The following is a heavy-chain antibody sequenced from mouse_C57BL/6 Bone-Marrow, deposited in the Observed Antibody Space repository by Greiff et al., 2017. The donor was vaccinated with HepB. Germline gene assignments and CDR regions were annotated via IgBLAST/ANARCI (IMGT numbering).Heavy chain of an antibody. D-gene: IGHD2-2*01. V-gene: IGHV1-69*01. CDR1: GYTFTSYW. CDR2: IDPSDSYT. Sequence: QVQLQQPGAELVMPGASVKLSCKASGYTFTSYWMHWVKQRPGQGLEWIGEIDPSDSYTNYNQKFKGKSTLTVDKSSSTAYMQLSSLTSEDSAVYYWAREGVYYGYDRLAYWGQGTRVTVSA. CDR3: AREGVYYGYDRLAY. J-gene: IGHJ3*01.